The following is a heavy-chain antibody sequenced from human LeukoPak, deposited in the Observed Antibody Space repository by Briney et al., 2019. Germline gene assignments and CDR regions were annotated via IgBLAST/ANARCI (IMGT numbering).Heavy chain of an antibody. J-gene: IGHJ4*02. V-gene: IGHV4-59*01. Sequence: SETLSLTCTVSGGSISSFYYTWIRQPPGKGLEWIGYIDSSGITNYNSSLNSRVTISLDTSQNQFSLKLNSVTAADTAVYYCATVASGWYPDYWGQRALVTVAS. D-gene: IGHD6-19*01. CDR2: IDSSGIT. CDR1: GGSISSFY. CDR3: ATVASGWYPDY.